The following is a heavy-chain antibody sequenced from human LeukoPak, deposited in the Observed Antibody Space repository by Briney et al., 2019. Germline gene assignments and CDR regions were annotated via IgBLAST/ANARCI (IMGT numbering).Heavy chain of an antibody. CDR2: INSNSGGT. V-gene: IGHV1-2*02. D-gene: IGHD2-2*01. J-gene: IGHJ5*02. CDR3: ARVGYCSTTSCSPYNWFDP. Sequence: ASVKVSCKASGYTFTDFYMHWVRQAPGQGLEWMGWINSNSGGTNYAQKFQGRVTMARDTSTSTAYMDLSRLRSGDTAVYYCARVGYCSTTSCSPYNWFDPWGQGTLVTVSS. CDR1: GYTFTDFY.